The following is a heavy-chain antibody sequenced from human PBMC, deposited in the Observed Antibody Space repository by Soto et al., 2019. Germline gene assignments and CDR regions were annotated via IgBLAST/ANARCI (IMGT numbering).Heavy chain of an antibody. Sequence: QLQLQESGSGLVKPSQTLSPTCAVSGGSISSGGYSWSWIRQPPGKGLEWIGYIYHSGSTYYNPSLKSRVTISVDRSKTQFSLKLSSVTAADTAVYYCARAHYGDYGYGMDVWGQGTTVTVSS. CDR1: GGSISSGGYS. CDR2: IYHSGST. V-gene: IGHV4-30-2*01. CDR3: ARAHYGDYGYGMDV. J-gene: IGHJ6*02. D-gene: IGHD4-17*01.